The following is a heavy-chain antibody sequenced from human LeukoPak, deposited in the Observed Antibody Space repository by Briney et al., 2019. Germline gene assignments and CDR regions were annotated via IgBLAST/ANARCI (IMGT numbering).Heavy chain of an antibody. CDR3: AKDGGEYNYGYSDFDY. D-gene: IGHD5-18*01. V-gene: IGHV3-23*01. J-gene: IGHJ4*02. CDR2: ISGSGGST. Sequence: QPGGSLRLSCAASGFTFSSYAMTWVRQAPGKGLEWVSAISGSGGSTYYADSVKGRFTISRDNSKNTLYLQMNSLRAEDTAVYYCAKDGGEYNYGYSDFDYWGQGTLVTVSS. CDR1: GFTFSSYA.